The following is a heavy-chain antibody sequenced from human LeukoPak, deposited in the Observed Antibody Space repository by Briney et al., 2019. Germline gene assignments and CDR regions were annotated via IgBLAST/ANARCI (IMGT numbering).Heavy chain of an antibody. D-gene: IGHD6-13*01. Sequence: GGSLRLSCAASGFTFSGYGMHWVRQAPGKGLEWVGYIRYDGSDEYYADSVKGRFTISRDNSKNTLYLQMNSLRGEDTAVYYCAKGPTSSSQRAAYWGQGILVTVSS. CDR2: IRYDGSDE. J-gene: IGHJ4*02. V-gene: IGHV3-30*02. CDR3: AKGPTSSSQRAAY. CDR1: GFTFSGYG.